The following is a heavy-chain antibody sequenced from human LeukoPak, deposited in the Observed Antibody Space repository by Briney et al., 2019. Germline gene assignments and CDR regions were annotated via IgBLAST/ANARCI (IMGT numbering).Heavy chain of an antibody. CDR1: GFTFNDAW. V-gene: IGHV3-15*01. CDR2: IKNKVDGETT. CDR3: TTDRFKVDIVALKTVDY. D-gene: IGHD5-12*01. Sequence: GGSLRLSCAASGFTFNDAWMTWVRQAPGKGLEWVGRIKNKVDGETTDYAAPVKGRFTISRDDSKNTLYLRMNSLKTEDTAVYYCTTDRFKVDIVALKTVDYWGQGTLVTVSS. J-gene: IGHJ4*02.